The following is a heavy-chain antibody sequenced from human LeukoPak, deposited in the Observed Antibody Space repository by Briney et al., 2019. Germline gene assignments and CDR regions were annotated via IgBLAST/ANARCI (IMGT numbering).Heavy chain of an antibody. CDR2: ISGSGGST. CDR1: GFTVSSNY. D-gene: IGHD4-17*01. Sequence: GGSLRLSCAASGFTVSSNYMSWVRQAPGKGLEWVSAISGSGGSTYYADSVKGRFTISRDNSKNTLYLQMNSLRAEDTAVYYCAKDRKDYGPSTFDYWGQGTLVTVSS. V-gene: IGHV3-23*01. J-gene: IGHJ4*02. CDR3: AKDRKDYGPSTFDY.